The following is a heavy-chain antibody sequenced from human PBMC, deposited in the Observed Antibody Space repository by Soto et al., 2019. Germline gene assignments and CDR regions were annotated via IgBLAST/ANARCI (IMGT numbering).Heavy chain of an antibody. V-gene: IGHV1-69*13. D-gene: IGHD5-12*01. CDR3: ASRRGGLDGYNYFDY. J-gene: IGHJ4*02. CDR2: IIPIFGTA. Sequence: SVKVSCKASGGTFSSYAISWVRQAPGQGLEWMGGIIPIFGTANYAQKFQGRVTITADESTSTAYMELSSLRSEDTAVYYCASRRGGLDGYNYFDYWGQGTLVTVSS. CDR1: GGTFSSYA.